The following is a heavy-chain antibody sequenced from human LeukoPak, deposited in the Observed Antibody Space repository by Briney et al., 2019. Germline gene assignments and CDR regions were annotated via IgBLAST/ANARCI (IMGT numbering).Heavy chain of an antibody. CDR1: GFTFSSYA. J-gene: IGHJ4*02. Sequence: GRSLRLSCAASGFTFSSYAMHWVRQAPGKGLEWVAVISYDGSNKYFADSVKGRFTISRDNAKNSLFLQMNSLRAEDTAMYYCARDRGHYFDYWGQGTLVTVSS. CDR3: ARDRGHYFDY. CDR2: ISYDGSNK. V-gene: IGHV3-30-3*01.